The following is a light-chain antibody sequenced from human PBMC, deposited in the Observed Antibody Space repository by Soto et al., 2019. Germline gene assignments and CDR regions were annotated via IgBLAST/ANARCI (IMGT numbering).Light chain of an antibody. J-gene: IGKJ1*01. CDR2: AAS. V-gene: IGKV1-39*01. CDR3: QQSYSTPAWT. CDR1: QSIVTY. Sequence: DIQMTQSPSSLSASVGDRVTITCRASQSIVTYLNWYLQKPGKASKLLIYAASNLQSGVPSRFSGSGSGTDFTLTISSLQPEDFATYYCQQSYSTPAWTFGQGTKVDIK.